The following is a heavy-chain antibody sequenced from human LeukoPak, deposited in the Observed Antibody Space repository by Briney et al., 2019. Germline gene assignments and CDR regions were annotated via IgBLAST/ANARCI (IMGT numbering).Heavy chain of an antibody. J-gene: IGHJ4*02. V-gene: IGHV3-21*06. CDR3: ATETNGRHYNY. CDR2: IGPTGSDR. Sequence: KTGGSLRLSCTASGLTFSTSGFNWVRQAPGKGLEWVASIGPTGSDRYHADSIKGRFTISRDNANNFLYLQMNSLEAEDTAVYYSATETNGRHYNYWGQATLLTVSS. CDR1: GLTFSTSG. D-gene: IGHD1-14*01.